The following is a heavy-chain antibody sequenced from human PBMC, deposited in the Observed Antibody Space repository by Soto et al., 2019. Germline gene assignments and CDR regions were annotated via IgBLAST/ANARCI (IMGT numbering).Heavy chain of an antibody. CDR2: IFPGGVNI. D-gene: IGHD3-9*01. V-gene: IGHV1-46*03. J-gene: IGHJ5*02. CDR1: GYGFTRHY. Sequence: QVQLVQSGAEVKKPGASVKVSCKAIGYGFTRHYIHWVRQAPGQGLEWMGTIFPGGVNIAYAQKFEGRVTMTKDKSTSKVYMEVNSLTPECTAVYYCAREQSLHDLVLWLDTWGQGTLVTVSS. CDR3: AREQSLHDLVLWLDT.